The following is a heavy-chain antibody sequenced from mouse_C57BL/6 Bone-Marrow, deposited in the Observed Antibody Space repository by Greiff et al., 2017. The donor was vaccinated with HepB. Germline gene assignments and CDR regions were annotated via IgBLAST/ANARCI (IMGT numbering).Heavy chain of an antibody. J-gene: IGHJ2*01. D-gene: IGHD2-4*01. Sequence: EVQLQQSGAELVKPGASVKLSCTASGFKIKDYYMPWVKQRTEQGLEWIGRIDPEDGETKYAPKFQGKATITADTSSNTAYLQLSSLTSEDTAVYYCASRIYYDYGYFDYWGQGTTLTVSS. V-gene: IGHV14-2*01. CDR2: IDPEDGET. CDR1: GFKIKDYY. CDR3: ASRIYYDYGYFDY.